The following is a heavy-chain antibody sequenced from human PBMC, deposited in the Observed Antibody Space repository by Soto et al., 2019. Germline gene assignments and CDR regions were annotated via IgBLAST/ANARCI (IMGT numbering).Heavy chain of an antibody. Sequence: ASVKVSCKASGYTFTSYAMHWVRQAPGQRLEWMGWINAGNGNTKYSQKFQGRGTITRDTSASTAYMELSSLRSEDTAVYYCARGGRSFAPFDYWGQGTLVTVSS. CDR3: ARGGRSFAPFDY. J-gene: IGHJ4*02. CDR2: INAGNGNT. V-gene: IGHV1-3*01. CDR1: GYTFTSYA.